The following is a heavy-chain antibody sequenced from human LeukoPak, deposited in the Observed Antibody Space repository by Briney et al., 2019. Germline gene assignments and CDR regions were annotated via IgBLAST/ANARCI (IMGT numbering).Heavy chain of an antibody. CDR3: AKXXXXWSGXSXFDX. D-gene: IGHD3-3*01. V-gene: IGHV3-33*06. J-gene: IGHJ3*02. CDR1: GFTFSSYG. Sequence: PGRSLRLSCAASGFTFSSYGMHWVRQAPGKGLEWVAVIWYDGSNKYYADSVKGRFTISRDNSKNTLYLQMNSLRAEDTAVYYCAKXXXXWSGXSXFDXWGQGTMVTVSS. CDR2: IWYDGSNK.